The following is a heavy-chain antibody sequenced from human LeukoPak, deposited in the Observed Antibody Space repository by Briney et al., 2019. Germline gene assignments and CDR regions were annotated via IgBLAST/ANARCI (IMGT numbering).Heavy chain of an antibody. Sequence: PSETLSLTCAVYGGSFSGYYWSWIRQPPGKGLEWVGEINHGGSTPYNHGGSTPYNPSLNSRFTISVDTSKKQFSLKMTSVTAADTAVYYCARGNLQRLSPPNYFYAMDVWGQGTTVTVSS. CDR3: ARGNLQRLSPPNYFYAMDV. V-gene: IGHV4-34*01. J-gene: IGHJ6*02. CDR1: GGSFSGYY. D-gene: IGHD6-25*01. CDR2: INHGGSTPYNHGGST.